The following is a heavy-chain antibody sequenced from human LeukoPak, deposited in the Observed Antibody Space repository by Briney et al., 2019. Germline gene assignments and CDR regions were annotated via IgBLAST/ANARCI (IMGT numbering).Heavy chain of an antibody. D-gene: IGHD3-22*01. CDR3: AKDHYYDSSGSRGGY. CDR2: ISSSSSYI. Sequence: GGSLRLSCAASGFTFSSYAMHWVRQAPGKGLEWVSSISSSSSYIYYADSVKGRFTISRDNAKNSLYLQMNSLRAEDTAVYYCAKDHYYDSSGSRGGYWGQGTLVTVSS. V-gene: IGHV3-21*01. CDR1: GFTFSSYA. J-gene: IGHJ4*02.